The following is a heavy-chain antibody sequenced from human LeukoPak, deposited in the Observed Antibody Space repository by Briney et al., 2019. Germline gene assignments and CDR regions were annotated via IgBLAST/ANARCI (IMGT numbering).Heavy chain of an antibody. V-gene: IGHV4-39*01. CDR2: IYYSGGT. J-gene: IGHJ4*02. D-gene: IGHD5-18*01. Sequence: SETLSLTCSVSGGSISSRNYYWGWIRQPPGKKLEWIGSIYYSGGTYYNPSLKSRVTISVDTSKNQFSLKLSSVTAADTAVYYCARSIELWPHFDYWGQGTLVTVSS. CDR3: ARSIELWPHFDY. CDR1: GGSISSRNYY.